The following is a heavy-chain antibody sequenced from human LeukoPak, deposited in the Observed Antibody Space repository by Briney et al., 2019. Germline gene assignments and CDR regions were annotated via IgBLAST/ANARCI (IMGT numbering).Heavy chain of an antibody. J-gene: IGHJ4*02. CDR1: GFTFSDSY. Sequence: PGGSLRLSCAASGFTFSDSYMSWIRQAPGKGLEWLSYISSSGGSTYYAVSVKGRFTISRDNANNPLYLQMNSLRADDTAIYYCATGKRRYSNWGQGTLVTVSS. CDR2: ISSSGGST. D-gene: IGHD3-9*01. V-gene: IGHV3-11*01. CDR3: ATGKRRYSN.